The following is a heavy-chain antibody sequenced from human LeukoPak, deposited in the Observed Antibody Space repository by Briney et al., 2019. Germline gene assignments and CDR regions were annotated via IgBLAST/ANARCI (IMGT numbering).Heavy chain of an antibody. CDR1: GFSFSSYA. CDR2: ISGDGSSA. CDR3: ARDTAGTWNY. Sequence: GGSLRLSCAASGFSFSSYAMTWVRQAPGKGLEWVSVISGDGSSAYYADSVKGRFTISRDNAKNSLYLQMNSLRAEDTAVYYCARDTAGTWNYWGQGTLVTVSS. D-gene: IGHD6-19*01. J-gene: IGHJ4*02. V-gene: IGHV3-23*01.